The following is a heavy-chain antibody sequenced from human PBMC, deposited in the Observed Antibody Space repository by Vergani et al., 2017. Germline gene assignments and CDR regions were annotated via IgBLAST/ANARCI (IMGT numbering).Heavy chain of an antibody. CDR2: INPSGGHT. CDR1: GYTFSNYY. J-gene: IGHJ4*02. CDR3: ARGDDSILTVYRY. Sequence: VQLVESGAEVKQSGASLKVSCKTSGYTFSNYYMHWVRQAPGQGLEWMGIINPSGGHTNYAQKFQGRVTMTRNTSTSTVYMELSSLRAEDTAIYSCARGDDSILTVYRYWGQGTLVTVSA. V-gene: IGHV1-46*03. D-gene: IGHD3-9*01.